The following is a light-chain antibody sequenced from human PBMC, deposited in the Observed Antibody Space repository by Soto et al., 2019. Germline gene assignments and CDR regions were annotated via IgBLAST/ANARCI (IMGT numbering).Light chain of an antibody. V-gene: IGKV3-15*01. Sequence: EVVMSQSPATLSVSPGERATLSCRSSQSVSNNLAWYQQKRGQAPRLLMYGASTRATGIPARFSGSGSGTEFTLTINSLQSADFAVYFCQQYNNCPRTFGQGTKVDIK. CDR1: QSVSNN. J-gene: IGKJ1*01. CDR2: GAS. CDR3: QQYNNCPRT.